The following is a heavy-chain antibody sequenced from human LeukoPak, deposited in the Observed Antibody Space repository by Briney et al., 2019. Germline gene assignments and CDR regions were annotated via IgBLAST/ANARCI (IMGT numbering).Heavy chain of an antibody. CDR3: AVYDSSGYYYFVDY. Sequence: SETLSLTCAVSGGSISSGGYSWSWIRQPPGKGLEWIGYIYHSGSTYYNPSLKSRVTISVDTSKNQFSLKLSSVTAADTAVYYCAVYDSSGYYYFVDYWGQGTLVTVSS. J-gene: IGHJ4*02. CDR2: IYHSGST. V-gene: IGHV4-30-2*01. D-gene: IGHD3-22*01. CDR1: GGSISSGGYS.